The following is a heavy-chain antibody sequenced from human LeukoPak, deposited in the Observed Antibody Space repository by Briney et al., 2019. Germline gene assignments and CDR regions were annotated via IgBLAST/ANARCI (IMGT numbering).Heavy chain of an antibody. CDR2: INHSGST. J-gene: IGHJ4*02. D-gene: IGHD5-24*01. CDR1: GGSFSGYY. CDR3: ARRGDGYMNYYY. Sequence: PSETLSLTCAVYGGSFSGYYWSWIRQPPGKGLEWIGEINHSGSTNYNPSLKSRVTIPVDTSKNQFSLKLSSVTAADTAVYYCARRGDGYMNYYYWGQGTLVTVSS. V-gene: IGHV4-34*01.